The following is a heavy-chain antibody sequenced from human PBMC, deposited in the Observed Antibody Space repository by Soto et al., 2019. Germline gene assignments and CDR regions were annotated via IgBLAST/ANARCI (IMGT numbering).Heavy chain of an antibody. CDR2: IYWHEDV. CDR1: GFSLTTEGVG. Sequence: QITLKESGPMLVKPTQTLTVTCTISGFSLTTEGVGVGWIRQPPGKTLEWLASIYWHEDVRKNPSMENRVTITRDTARGQVVLTLTNLDPVDTATYYCIRAYNWNYDWGQGILVTVSS. CDR3: IRAYNWNYD. V-gene: IGHV2-5*04. J-gene: IGHJ4*02. D-gene: IGHD1-7*01.